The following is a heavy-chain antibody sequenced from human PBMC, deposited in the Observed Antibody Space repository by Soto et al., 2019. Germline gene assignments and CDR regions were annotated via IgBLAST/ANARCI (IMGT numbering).Heavy chain of an antibody. Sequence: GGSLRLSCIASAFNVDNVYMSGVRQAPGKGLEWVSVLYTADSTNYAVSLKCRFTISRDSSKNTVYLQMDSLRAGDTAVCYCARGMGAAWVTPLSHWGQGTLVTVSS. V-gene: IGHV3-53*01. CDR3: ARGMGAAWVTPLSH. CDR2: LYTADST. CDR1: AFNVDNVY. D-gene: IGHD2-21*02. J-gene: IGHJ4*02.